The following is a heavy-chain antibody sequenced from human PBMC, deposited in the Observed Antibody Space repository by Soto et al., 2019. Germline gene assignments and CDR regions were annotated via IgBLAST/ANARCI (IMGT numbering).Heavy chain of an antibody. CDR3: VRYPQGLNWSAP. D-gene: IGHD2-21*01. J-gene: IGHJ5*02. CDR2: LFYDGRT. V-gene: IGHV4-39*01. Sequence: QRMLQESGPGLVKPSETLSLTCTVSAGSINSSCHYWGWIRQPPGGGLEWVGSLFYDGRTFYNSSLTSGISISVDTSKNQFSLNLSFAIAAHTAVYYCVRYPQGLNWSAPWGQGTLVTVSS. CDR1: AGSINSSCHY.